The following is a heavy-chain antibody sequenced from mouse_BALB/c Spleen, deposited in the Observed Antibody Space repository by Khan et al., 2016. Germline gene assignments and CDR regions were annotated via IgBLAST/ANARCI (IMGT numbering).Heavy chain of an antibody. CDR3: GRSDDYGNDY. CDR2: INTYTEEP. J-gene: IGHJ2*01. CDR1: GYTFTNYG. Sequence: QIQLVQSGPELKKPGETVKISCKASGYTFTNYGMNWVKRAPGKVLKWMGWINTYTEEPTYTDDFKGRFAFSLETSASTAYLQINNLKNEDMAIYFCGRSDDYGNDYWGQGTTLTVSS. V-gene: IGHV9-1*02. D-gene: IGHD1-2*01.